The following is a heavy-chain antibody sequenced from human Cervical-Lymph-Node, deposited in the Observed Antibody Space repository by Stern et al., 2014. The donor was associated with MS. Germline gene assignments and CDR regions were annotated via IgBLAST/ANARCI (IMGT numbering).Heavy chain of an antibody. CDR1: GGSVSRTNW. Sequence: QVQLQESGPGLVKPSGTLSLTCAVSGGSVSRTNWWSWVRQSPGKGLEWIGNIYHSGASNYRPSLRSRFSISLDNSKNHLSLHLTSVTAADTAVYYCARERQQYCNSEGCSYWYFDLWGRGTLVTVSS. J-gene: IGHJ2*01. V-gene: IGHV4-4*02. CDR2: IYHSGAS. D-gene: IGHD2/OR15-2a*01. CDR3: ARERQQYCNSEGCSYWYFDL.